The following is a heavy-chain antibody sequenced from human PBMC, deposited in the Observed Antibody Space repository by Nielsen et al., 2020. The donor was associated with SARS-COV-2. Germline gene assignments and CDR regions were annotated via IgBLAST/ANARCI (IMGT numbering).Heavy chain of an antibody. CDR2: MNPNSGNT. Sequence: ASVKVSCKASGYTFTSYDINWVRQATGQGLEWMGWMNPNSGNTGYAQKLQGRVTMTTDTSTSTAYMELRSLRSDDTAVYYCARSIVATITGGYYGMDVWGQGTTVTVSS. V-gene: IGHV1-8*01. D-gene: IGHD5-12*01. J-gene: IGHJ6*02. CDR1: GYTFTSYD. CDR3: ARSIVATITGGYYGMDV.